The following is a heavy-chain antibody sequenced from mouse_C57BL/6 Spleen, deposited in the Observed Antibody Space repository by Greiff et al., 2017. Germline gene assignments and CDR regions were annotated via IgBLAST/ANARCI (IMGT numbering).Heavy chain of an antibody. Sequence: QVTLKESGPGILQPSQTLSLTCSFSGFSLSTFGMGVGWIRQPSGKGLEWLAHIWWDDDKYYNPALKSRLTISKDTSKNQVFLKIANVDTADTATYYCARIDGGYGSSSAWFAYWGQGTLVTVSA. CDR1: GFSLSTFGMG. D-gene: IGHD1-1*01. CDR2: IWWDDDK. J-gene: IGHJ3*01. V-gene: IGHV8-8*01. CDR3: ARIDGGYGSSSAWFAY.